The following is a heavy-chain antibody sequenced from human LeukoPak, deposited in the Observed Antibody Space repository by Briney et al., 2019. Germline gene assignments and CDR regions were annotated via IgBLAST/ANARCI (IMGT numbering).Heavy chain of an antibody. D-gene: IGHD7-27*01. CDR1: GFTFSSYG. J-gene: IGHJ4*02. Sequence: GRSLRLSCAASGFTFSSYGMHWLRQAPGKGLEWVAVISYDGSNKYYADSVKGRFTISRDNSKNTLYLQMNSLRAEDTAVYYCAKAGDWGQGTLVTVSS. V-gene: IGHV3-30*18. CDR2: ISYDGSNK. CDR3: AKAGD.